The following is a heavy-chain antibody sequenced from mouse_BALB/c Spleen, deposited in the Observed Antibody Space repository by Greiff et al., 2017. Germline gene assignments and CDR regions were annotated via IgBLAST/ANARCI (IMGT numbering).Heavy chain of an antibody. CDR3: AREGLGWFAY. V-gene: IGHV1-67*01. Sequence: QVQLKQSGPELVRPGVSVKISCKGSGYTFTDYAMHWVKQSHAKSLEWIGVISTYYGNTNYNQKFKGKATMTVDKSSSTAYMELARLTSEDSAIYYCAREGLGWFAYWGQGTLVTVSA. CDR1: GYTFTDYA. CDR2: ISTYYGNT. J-gene: IGHJ3*01. D-gene: IGHD4-1*01.